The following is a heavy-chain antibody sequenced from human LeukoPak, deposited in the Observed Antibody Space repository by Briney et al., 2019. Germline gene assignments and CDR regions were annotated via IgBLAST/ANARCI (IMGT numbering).Heavy chain of an antibody. J-gene: IGHJ4*02. V-gene: IGHV3-23*01. CDR1: GFTFSSYA. Sequence: GGSLRLSCAASGFTFSSYAMSWVRQAPGKGLEWVSAISGSGGSKYYADSVKGRFTISRDNSKNTLYLQMNSLRAEDTAVYYCAKDLSQTIVVVTHFDYWGQGTLVTVSS. CDR2: ISGSGGSK. D-gene: IGHD3-22*01. CDR3: AKDLSQTIVVVTHFDY.